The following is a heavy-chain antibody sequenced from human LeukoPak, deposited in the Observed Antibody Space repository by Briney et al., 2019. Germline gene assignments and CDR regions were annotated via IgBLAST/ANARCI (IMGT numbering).Heavy chain of an antibody. D-gene: IGHD3-10*01. J-gene: IGHJ2*01. Sequence: SETLSLTCTVSGASIRSYYWSWIRQPPGKGLEFIGYVYYSGGTNYNPSLKSRVTISADTSKNQFSLKLSSVTAADTAVYYCASGSMVRGVSNWYFDLWGRGTLVTVSS. CDR2: VYYSGGT. V-gene: IGHV4-59*01. CDR3: ASGSMVRGVSNWYFDL. CDR1: GASIRSYY.